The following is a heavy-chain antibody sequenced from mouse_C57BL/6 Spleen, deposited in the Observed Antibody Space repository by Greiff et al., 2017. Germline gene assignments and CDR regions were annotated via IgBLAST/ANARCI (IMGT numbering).Heavy chain of an antibody. J-gene: IGHJ3*01. V-gene: IGHV1-61*01. CDR2: IYPSDSAT. Sequence: QVQLQQPGAELVRPGSSVKLSCKASGYTFTSYWIDWVKQRPGQGLEWIGNIYPSDSATHYNQKFTDKATLTVDKSSSTAYMQLSSLTAEDSAVYYCARGGLRGPFAYWGQGTLVTVSA. CDR1: GYTFTSYW. D-gene: IGHD3-1*01. CDR3: ARGGLRGPFAY.